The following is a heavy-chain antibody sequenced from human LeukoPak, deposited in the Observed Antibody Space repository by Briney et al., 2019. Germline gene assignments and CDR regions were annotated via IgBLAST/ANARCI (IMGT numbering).Heavy chain of an antibody. CDR2: INPNSGGT. Sequence: ASVKVSCKASGCTFTGYYMHWVRQAPGQGLEWMGWINPNSGGTNYAQKFQGRVTMTRDTSISTAYMELSKLRSDDTAVYYCARDPGPYGDYMDVWGKGTTVTVSS. D-gene: IGHD1-1*01. CDR3: ARDPGPYGDYMDV. CDR1: GCTFTGYY. V-gene: IGHV1-2*02. J-gene: IGHJ6*03.